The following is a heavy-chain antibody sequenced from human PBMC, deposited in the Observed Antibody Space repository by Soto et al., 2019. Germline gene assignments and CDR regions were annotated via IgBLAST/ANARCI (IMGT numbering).Heavy chain of an antibody. CDR1: GGSISNANYY. V-gene: IGHV4-39*01. CDR3: ARQDEILTGYVGYMDV. D-gene: IGHD3-9*01. Sequence: SETLSLTCTVSGGSISNANYYWGWIRQPPGKGLEWIGTIYYSGRSYYNPSLKSRITISVDMSKNQFSLRLSSVTAADTALYYCARQDEILTGYVGYMDVWGRGTTVTVSS. J-gene: IGHJ6*03. CDR2: IYYSGRS.